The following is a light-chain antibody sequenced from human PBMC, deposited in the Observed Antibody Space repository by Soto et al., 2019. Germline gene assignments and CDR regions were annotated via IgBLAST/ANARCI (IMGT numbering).Light chain of an antibody. CDR3: QHYTNWPLT. J-gene: IGKJ4*01. CDR2: GAS. V-gene: IGKV3-15*01. Sequence: EIVMTQSPATLSVSPGERATLSCRASHSVSSRLAWYQQKPGQAPRLLIYGASTRATGLPARFSGSGSGTEFTLTISSLQSEDFAVYYCQHYTNWPLTFGGGTSVDSK. CDR1: HSVSSR.